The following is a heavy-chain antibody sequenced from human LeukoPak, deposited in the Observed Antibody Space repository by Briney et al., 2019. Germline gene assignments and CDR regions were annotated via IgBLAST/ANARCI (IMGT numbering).Heavy chain of an antibody. J-gene: IGHJ4*02. CDR1: GFTVSSNY. D-gene: IGHD3-22*01. CDR2: IYSGGST. Sequence: GGSLRLSCAASGFTVSSNYMSWVRQAPGKGLEWVSVIYSGGSTYYADSVKGRFTISRHNSKNTLYLQMNSLRAEDTAVYYCAKVWRPSYYYDSSGYYYGSNSGDYWGQGTLVTVSS. CDR3: AKVWRPSYYYDSSGYYYGSNSGDY. V-gene: IGHV3-53*01.